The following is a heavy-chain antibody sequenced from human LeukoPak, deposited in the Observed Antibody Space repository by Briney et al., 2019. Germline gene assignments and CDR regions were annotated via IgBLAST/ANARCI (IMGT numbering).Heavy chain of an antibody. CDR3: ARHVPLYGSGRHFDY. V-gene: IGHV4-34*01. D-gene: IGHD3-10*01. CDR2: INHSGST. CDR1: GGSFSGYY. J-gene: IGHJ4*02. Sequence: SETLSLTCAVYGGSFSGYYWSWIRQPPGKGLEWIGEINHSGSTNYNPSLKSRVTISVDTSKNQFSLKLSSVTAADTAVYYCARHVPLYGSGRHFDYWGQGTLVTVSS.